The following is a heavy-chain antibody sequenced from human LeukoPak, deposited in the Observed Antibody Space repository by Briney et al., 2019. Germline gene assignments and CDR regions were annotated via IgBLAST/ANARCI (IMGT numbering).Heavy chain of an antibody. D-gene: IGHD5-24*01. Sequence: SETLSLTCTVSGGSICSSSYLWGSIRQPPGKGLEWIGSIYYSGTTYYNPSLKSRVTISVDTSKNQFSLKLSSVTAADTAVYYCARHGDGYHWRLDYWGQGTLVTVSS. CDR2: IYYSGTT. J-gene: IGHJ4*02. CDR1: GGSICSSSYL. V-gene: IGHV4-39*01. CDR3: ARHGDGYHWRLDY.